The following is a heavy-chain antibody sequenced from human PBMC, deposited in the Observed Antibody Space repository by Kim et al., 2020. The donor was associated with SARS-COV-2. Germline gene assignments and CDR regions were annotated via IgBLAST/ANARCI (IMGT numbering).Heavy chain of an antibody. CDR2: ISYDGSNK. CDR1: GFTFSSYA. J-gene: IGHJ5*02. V-gene: IGHV3-30*04. D-gene: IGHD3-3*01. CDR3: ARGDYDFWSGYSTGGEGMHNWFDP. Sequence: GGSLRLSCAASGFTFSSYAMHWVRQAPGKGLEWVAVISYDGSNKYYADSVKGRFTISRDNSKNTLYLQMNSLRAEDTAVYYCARGDYDFWSGYSTGGEGMHNWFDPWGQGTLVTVSS.